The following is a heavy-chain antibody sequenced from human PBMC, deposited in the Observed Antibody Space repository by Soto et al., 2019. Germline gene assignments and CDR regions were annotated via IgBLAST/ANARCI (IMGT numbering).Heavy chain of an antibody. CDR2: ISGNSGSI. CDR3: AKDTSGDYSNYYYYGMDV. J-gene: IGHJ6*02. Sequence: GGSLRLSCAASGFTFDDYAMHWVRQAPGKGLEWVSGISGNSGSIGYADSVKGRFTISRDNAKNSLYLQMNSLRAEDTALYYCAKDTSGDYSNYYYYGMDVWGQGTTVTVSS. D-gene: IGHD4-4*01. CDR1: GFTFDDYA. V-gene: IGHV3-9*01.